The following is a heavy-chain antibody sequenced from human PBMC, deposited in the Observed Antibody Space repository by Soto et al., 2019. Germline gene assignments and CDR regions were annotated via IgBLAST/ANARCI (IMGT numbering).Heavy chain of an antibody. D-gene: IGHD3-22*01. CDR2: IYYSGST. Sequence: SETLSLTCTVSGGSISSYYWSWIRQPPGKGLEWIGYIYYSGSTNYNPSLKSRVTISVDTSKNQFSLKLSSVTAADTTVYYCARQGDYHESSPYSILDYWGQGTPVTVSS. CDR1: GGSISSYY. CDR3: ARQGDYHESSPYSILDY. V-gene: IGHV4-59*01. J-gene: IGHJ4*02.